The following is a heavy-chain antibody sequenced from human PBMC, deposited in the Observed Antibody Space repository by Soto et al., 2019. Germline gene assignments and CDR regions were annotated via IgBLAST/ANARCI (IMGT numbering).Heavy chain of an antibody. Sequence: QAQLVQSGAEVKKPGASVKVSCKASGYTFTSYYMHWVRQAPGQGLEWMGIINPSGGSTSYAQKFQGRVTMTRDTSTSTVYMELSSLRSEDTAVYYCARGGDIVVVVAADAFDIWGQGTMVTVSS. CDR1: GYTFTSYY. CDR2: INPSGGST. J-gene: IGHJ3*02. V-gene: IGHV1-46*01. D-gene: IGHD2-15*01. CDR3: ARGGDIVVVVAADAFDI.